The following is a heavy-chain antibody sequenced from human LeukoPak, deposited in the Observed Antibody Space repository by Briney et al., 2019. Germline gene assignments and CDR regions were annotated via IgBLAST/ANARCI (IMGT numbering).Heavy chain of an antibody. J-gene: IGHJ6*02. V-gene: IGHV3-30*18. D-gene: IGHD1-1*01. CDR1: GFTFSSYG. CDR3: AKDLSGTTTYYYHGMDV. Sequence: PGGSLRLSCAASGFTFSSYGMPWVRQAPGKGLEWVAVISYDGSNKYYADSVKGRFTISRDNSKNTLYLQMNSLRAEDTAVYYCAKDLSGTTTYYYHGMDVWGQGTTVTVSS. CDR2: ISYDGSNK.